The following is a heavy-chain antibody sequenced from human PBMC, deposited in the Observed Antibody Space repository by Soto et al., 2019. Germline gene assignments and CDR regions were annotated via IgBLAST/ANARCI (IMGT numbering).Heavy chain of an antibody. J-gene: IGHJ6*03. Sequence: ASVKVSCKASGYTFTSYDINWVRQATGQGLEWMGWMNPNSGNTGYAQKFQGRVTMTRNTSISTAYMELSSLRSEDTAVYYCARVLIYYYYYYMDVWGKGTTVTVSS. CDR3: ARVLIYYYYYYMDV. V-gene: IGHV1-8*01. CDR1: GYTFTSYD. D-gene: IGHD3-10*01. CDR2: MNPNSGNT.